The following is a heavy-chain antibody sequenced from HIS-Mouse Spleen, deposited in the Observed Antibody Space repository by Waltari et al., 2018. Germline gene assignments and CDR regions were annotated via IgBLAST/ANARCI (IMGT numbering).Heavy chain of an antibody. CDR2: ISYDGSNK. Sequence: QVQLVESVGGVVQPGRSLRLSCAASGFTFSSYGMHWARQAPGKRLEWVAVISYDGSNKYYADSVKGRFTISRDNSKNTLYLQMNSLRAEDTAVYYCAKGGSTTVTAFDIWGQGTMVTVSS. D-gene: IGHD4-17*01. CDR3: AKGGSTTVTAFDI. J-gene: IGHJ3*02. V-gene: IGHV3-30*18. CDR1: GFTFSSYG.